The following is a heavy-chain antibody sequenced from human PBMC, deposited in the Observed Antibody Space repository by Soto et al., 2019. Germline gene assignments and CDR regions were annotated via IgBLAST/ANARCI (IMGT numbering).Heavy chain of an antibody. V-gene: IGHV3-23*01. D-gene: IGHD2-21*01. CDR3: ARKILVSTSRPNYGYFDV. Sequence: EVQLLESGGGLVQPGGSLRLSCAGSGFTFINYAMNWVRQVPGKGLEWVSSISGGGDAAFFPDSVRGRFTISRDNSKNTVTLQMNSLGVDDTAVYYCARKILVSTSRPNYGYFDVWGRGTLVTVSS. CDR2: ISGGGDAA. J-gene: IGHJ2*01. CDR1: GFTFINYA.